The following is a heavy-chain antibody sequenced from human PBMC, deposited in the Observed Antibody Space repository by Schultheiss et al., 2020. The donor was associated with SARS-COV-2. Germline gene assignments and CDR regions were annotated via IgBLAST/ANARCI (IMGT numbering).Heavy chain of an antibody. J-gene: IGHJ6*02. CDR1: GGSISSYY. V-gene: IGHV4-59*12. CDR3: AREGEMATPNYYYYGMDV. CDR2: IYYSGST. Sequence: SETLSLTCTVSGGSISSYYWSWIRQHPGKGLEWIGYIYYSGSTNYNPSLKSRVTISVDKSKNQFSLKLSSVTAADTAVYYCAREGEMATPNYYYYGMDVWGQGTTVTVSS. D-gene: IGHD5-24*01.